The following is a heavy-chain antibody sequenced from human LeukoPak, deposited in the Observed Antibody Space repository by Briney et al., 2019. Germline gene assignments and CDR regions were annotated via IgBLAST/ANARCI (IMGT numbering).Heavy chain of an antibody. CDR1: GFTFSSYS. V-gene: IGHV3-21*01. CDR2: IGSSSSYI. J-gene: IGHJ4*02. D-gene: IGHD2-2*01. CDR3: AREPLIVVVPAATYFDY. Sequence: PGGSLRLSCAASGFTFSSYSMNWVRQAPGKGLEWVSSIGSSSSYIYYADSVKGRFTISRDNAKNSLYLQMNSLRAEDTAVYYCAREPLIVVVPAATYFDYWGQGTLVTVSS.